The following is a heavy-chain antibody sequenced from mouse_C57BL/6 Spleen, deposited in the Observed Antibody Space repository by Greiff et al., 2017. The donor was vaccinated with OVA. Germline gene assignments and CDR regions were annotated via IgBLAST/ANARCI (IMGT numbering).Heavy chain of an antibody. J-gene: IGHJ1*03. V-gene: IGHV1-80*01. D-gene: IGHD6-1*01. CDR1: GYAFSSYW. CDR2: IYPGDGDT. Sequence: QVQLKQSGAELVKPGASVKISCKASGYAFSSYWMNWVKQRPGKGLEWIGQIYPGDGDTNYNGKFKGKATLTADKSSSTAYMQLSSLTSEDSAVYFCARRGRSLEYFDVWGTGTTVTVSS. CDR3: ARRGRSLEYFDV.